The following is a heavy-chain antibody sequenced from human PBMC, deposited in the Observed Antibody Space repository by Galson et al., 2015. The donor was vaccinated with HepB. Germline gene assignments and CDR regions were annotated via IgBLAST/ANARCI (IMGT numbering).Heavy chain of an antibody. CDR3: AKDLSSIAAAGTFDY. CDR2: ISYDGSNK. D-gene: IGHD6-13*01. V-gene: IGHV3-30*18. J-gene: IGHJ4*02. CDR1: GFTFSSYG. Sequence: SLRLSCAASGFTFSSYGMHWVRQAPGKGLEWVAVISYDGSNKYYADSVKGRFTISRDNSKNTLYLQMNSLRAEDTAVYYCAKDLSSIAAAGTFDYWGQGTLVTVSS.